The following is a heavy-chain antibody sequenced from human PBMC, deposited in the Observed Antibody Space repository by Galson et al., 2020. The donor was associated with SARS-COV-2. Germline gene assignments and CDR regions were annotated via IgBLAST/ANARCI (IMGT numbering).Heavy chain of an antibody. J-gene: IGHJ4*02. Sequence: QLGESLKISCEGSGFIFSDYEMTWVRQAPGKGLEWVSYISDGSKSVYYADSVKGRFTVSRDNAKRSLYLQMNSLRAEDTAVYYCARGGTGVLWFRELFAYWGQGTLVTVSS. CDR3: ARGGTGVLWFRELFAY. CDR2: ISDGSKSV. V-gene: IGHV3-48*03. D-gene: IGHD3-10*01. CDR1: GFIFSDYE.